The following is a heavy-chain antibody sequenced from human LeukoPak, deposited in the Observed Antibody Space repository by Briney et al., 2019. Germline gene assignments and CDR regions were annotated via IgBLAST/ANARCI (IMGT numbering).Heavy chain of an antibody. V-gene: IGHV3-21*01. CDR3: ANQPRGDYGAFDI. CDR1: GFTFSSYS. CDR2: ISSSSSYI. J-gene: IGHJ3*02. D-gene: IGHD4-17*01. Sequence: GGSLRLSCAASGFTFSSYSMNWVRQAPGKGLEWVSSISSSSSYIYYADSVKGRFTISRDNAKNSLYLQMNSLRAEDTAVYYCANQPRGDYGAFDIWGQGTMVTVSS.